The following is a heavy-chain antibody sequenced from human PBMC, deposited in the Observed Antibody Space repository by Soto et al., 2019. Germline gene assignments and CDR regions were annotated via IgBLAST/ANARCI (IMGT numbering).Heavy chain of an antibody. CDR3: ASFPTPYYDILTGYFPLDY. CDR1: GGTCSSYT. D-gene: IGHD3-9*01. J-gene: IGHJ4*02. Sequence: SVKVSCKASGGTCSSYTISWVRQAPGQGLEWMGRIIPILGIANYAQKFQGRVTITADKSTSTAYMELSSLRSEDTAVYYCASFPTPYYDILTGYFPLDYWGQGTLVTVS. CDR2: IIPILGIA. V-gene: IGHV1-69*02.